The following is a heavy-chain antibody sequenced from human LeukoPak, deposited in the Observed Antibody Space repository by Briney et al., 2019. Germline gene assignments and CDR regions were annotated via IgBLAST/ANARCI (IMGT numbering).Heavy chain of an antibody. CDR1: GFTFSSYG. J-gene: IGHJ4*02. V-gene: IGHV3-30*04. CDR3: GRDRSSGWVREFVYYFDY. D-gene: IGHD6-19*01. CDR2: ISFDGTNK. Sequence: QAGRSLRPSCAASGFTFSSYGMRWVRQPPGEGLEWVAFISFDGTNKYYADSVKGRLTLSRDKTKNTLYMQMNSPQAQDTYVHFCGRDRSSGWVREFVYYFDYWGQGTLVTVSS.